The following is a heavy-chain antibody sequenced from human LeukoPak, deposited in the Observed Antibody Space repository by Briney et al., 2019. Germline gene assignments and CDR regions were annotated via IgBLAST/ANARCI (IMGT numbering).Heavy chain of an antibody. CDR2: IIRSGRTI. D-gene: IGHD3-16*02. J-gene: IGHJ4*02. CDR3: ARDPGDYVWGSYRYKRPYYFDY. Sequence: GGSLRLSCAASGFTFSDYYMSWIRQPPGKGREWVSYIIRSGRTIYHPASVKGRFTISRDNAKNSLSLQMNSLRAEDTAVYYCARDPGDYVWGSYRYKRPYYFDYWGQGTLVTVSS. V-gene: IGHV3-11*01. CDR1: GFTFSDYY.